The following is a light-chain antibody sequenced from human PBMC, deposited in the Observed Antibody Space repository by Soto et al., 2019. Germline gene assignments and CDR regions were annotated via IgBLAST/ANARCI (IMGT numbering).Light chain of an antibody. Sequence: QSALTQPPSASGSPGQSVTISCTGTSSDAGAHNYVSWYQQHPGKAPKLMIYEVNKRPSGVPDRFSGSKSGNTASLTVSGLHADDEADYYCISYAGTAYVAIGGGTKLTVL. CDR1: SSDAGAHNY. CDR3: ISYAGTAYVA. V-gene: IGLV2-8*01. CDR2: EVN. J-gene: IGLJ2*01.